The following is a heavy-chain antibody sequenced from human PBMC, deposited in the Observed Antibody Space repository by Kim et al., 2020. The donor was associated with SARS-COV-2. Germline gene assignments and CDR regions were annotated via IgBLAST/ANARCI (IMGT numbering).Heavy chain of an antibody. CDR3: AAPMVRGINSRYYYYGMDV. CDR1: GFTFSSYA. J-gene: IGHJ6*02. CDR2: ISYDGTNK. V-gene: IGHV3-30*04. D-gene: IGHD3-10*01. Sequence: GGSLRLSCAASGFTFSSYAMHWVRQAPGKGLEWVALISYDGTNKYYADSVKGRFTISRDNSKNTLYLQMYSLRAEDTALYHCAAPMVRGINSRYYYYGMDVWGQGTTVTVSS.